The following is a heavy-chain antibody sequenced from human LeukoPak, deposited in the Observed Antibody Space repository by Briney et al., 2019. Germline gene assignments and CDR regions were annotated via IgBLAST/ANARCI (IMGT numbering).Heavy chain of an antibody. J-gene: IGHJ4*02. V-gene: IGHV3-33*01. D-gene: IGHD4-17*01. CDR1: GFTFSSYG. Sequence: GGSLRLSCAASGFTFSSYGMHWVRQAPGKRLEWVAVIWYDGSNKYYADSVKGRFTISRDNSKNTLYLQMNSLRAEDTAVYYCARDGSTVTTFLLRYWGQGTLVTVSS. CDR2: IWYDGSNK. CDR3: ARDGSTVTTFLLRY.